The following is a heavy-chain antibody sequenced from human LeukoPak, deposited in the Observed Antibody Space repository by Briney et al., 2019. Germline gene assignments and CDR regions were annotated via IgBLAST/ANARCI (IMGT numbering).Heavy chain of an antibody. Sequence: GGSLRLSCTASGFSFSSNWMTWVRQAPGKGLEWVGNINPDGSEKFYVDSVRGRFTISRDNARSSVYLQKTSLRADDTAVYYCAKDSCSSTSCYGGVDYWGQGTLVTVSS. CDR2: INPDGSEK. D-gene: IGHD2-2*01. J-gene: IGHJ4*02. V-gene: IGHV3-7*01. CDR1: GFSFSSNW. CDR3: AKDSCSSTSCYGGVDY.